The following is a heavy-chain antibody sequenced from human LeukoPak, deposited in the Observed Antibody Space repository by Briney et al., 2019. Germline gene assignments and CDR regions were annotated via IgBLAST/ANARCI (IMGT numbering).Heavy chain of an antibody. J-gene: IGHJ4*02. CDR2: ISLSTTSI. Sequence: GGSLRLSCAASGFTFSSYNMNWVRQAPGKGLEWVSYISLSTTSIYYADSVKGRFTISRDNAKNSLYLQMNSLRAEDTAVYYCAREPTYSSSWYTTCDFWGQGTLVTVSS. CDR3: AREPTYSSSWYTTCDF. V-gene: IGHV3-48*01. CDR1: GFTFSSYN. D-gene: IGHD6-13*01.